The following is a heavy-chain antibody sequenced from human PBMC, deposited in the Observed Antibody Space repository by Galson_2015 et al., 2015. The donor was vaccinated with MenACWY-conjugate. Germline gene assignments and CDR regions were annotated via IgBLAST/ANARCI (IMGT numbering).Heavy chain of an antibody. J-gene: IGHJ4*02. Sequence: SVKVSCKASGYTFTTYAMHWVRQAPGQRLEWMGWITPANGNTKYSQSFQGRLTFTRDTSETTVYMELSSLRSADTAMFYWVRKSIIVVPAVLRGGYFDYWGQGTLVTVSS. D-gene: IGHD2-2*01. CDR2: ITPANGNT. CDR1: GYTFTTYA. CDR3: VRKSIIVVPAVLRGGYFDY. V-gene: IGHV1-3*01.